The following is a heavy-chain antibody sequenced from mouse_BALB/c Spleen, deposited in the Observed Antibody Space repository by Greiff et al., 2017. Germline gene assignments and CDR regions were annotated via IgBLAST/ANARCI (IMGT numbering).Heavy chain of an antibody. CDR1: GFTFSSYT. D-gene: IGHD1-1*01. CDR3: TREESSYWYFDV. J-gene: IGHJ1*01. Sequence: DVQVVESGGGLVKPGGSLKLSCAASGFTFSSYTMSWVRQTPEKRLEWVATISSGGSYTYYPDSVKGRFTISRDNAKNTLYLQMSSLKSEDTAMYYCTREESSYWYFDVWGAGTTVTVSS. V-gene: IGHV5-6-4*01. CDR2: ISSGGSYT.